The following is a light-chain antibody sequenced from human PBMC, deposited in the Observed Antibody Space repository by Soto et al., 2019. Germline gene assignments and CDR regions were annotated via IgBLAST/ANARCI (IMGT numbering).Light chain of an antibody. CDR1: SSNIGTNY. CDR3: ATRDDSLSGHWL. J-gene: IGLJ3*02. CDR2: RNN. Sequence: QSVLTQPPSASGTPGQRVTISCSGSSSNIGTNYVNWYQHLPGAAPKLLISRNNQRPSGVPDRFSGSKSGTSASLAISGLRSEDEADYYCATRDDSLSGHWLFGGGTKVTVL. V-gene: IGLV1-47*01.